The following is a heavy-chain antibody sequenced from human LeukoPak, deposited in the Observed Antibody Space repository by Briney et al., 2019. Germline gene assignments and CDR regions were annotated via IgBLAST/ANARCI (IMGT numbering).Heavy chain of an antibody. V-gene: IGHV3-20*04. D-gene: IGHD3-22*01. J-gene: IGHJ4*02. CDR1: GFTFDDYG. Sequence: GGSLRLSCAASGFTFDDYGMSWVRQAPGKGLEWVSGINWNGGSTGYADSVKGRFTISRDNSKNTLYLQTNSLRAEDTALYYSVRDRDSTGYYDYWGQGTLVTVSS. CDR2: INWNGGST. CDR3: VRDRDSTGYYDY.